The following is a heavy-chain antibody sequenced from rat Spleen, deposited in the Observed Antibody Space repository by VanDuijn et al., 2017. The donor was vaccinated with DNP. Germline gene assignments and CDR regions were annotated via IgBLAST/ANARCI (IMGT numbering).Heavy chain of an antibody. D-gene: IGHD1-11*01. CDR2: INTDSSTI. CDR1: GFNFNDYW. J-gene: IGHJ2*01. V-gene: IGHV4-2*01. Sequence: EVKLVESGGGLVQPGRSLKLSCAASGFNFNDYWMGWVRQAPGKGLEWIGQINTDSSTINYIPSLKEKITMSRETAQNTLYLQMSKVGSEDTAIYYCAKVPNYGGWSDYFDYWGQGVMVTVSS. CDR3: AKVPNYGGWSDYFDY.